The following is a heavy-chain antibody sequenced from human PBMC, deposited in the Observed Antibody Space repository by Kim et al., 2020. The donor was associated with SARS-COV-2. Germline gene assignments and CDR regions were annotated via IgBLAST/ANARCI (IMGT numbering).Heavy chain of an antibody. CDR1: GYTFTSYD. Sequence: ASVKVSCKASGYTFTSYDINWVRQATGQGLEWMGWMNPNSGNTGYAQKFQGRVTMTRNTSISTAYMELSSLRSEDTAVYYCARGFRTMIVVVITSYYYYGMDVWGQGTTVTVSS. V-gene: IGHV1-8*01. CDR3: ARGFRTMIVVVITSYYYYGMDV. D-gene: IGHD3-22*01. J-gene: IGHJ6*02. CDR2: MNPNSGNT.